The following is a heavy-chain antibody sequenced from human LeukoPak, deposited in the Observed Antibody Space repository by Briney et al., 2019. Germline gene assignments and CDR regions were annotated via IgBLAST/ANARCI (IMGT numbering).Heavy chain of an antibody. V-gene: IGHV3-21*01. D-gene: IGHD1-14*01. J-gene: IGHJ2*01. Sequence: GGSLRLSCAASGFTFSSYNMNWVRRAPGEGVEGVLSISSNSGYIYYPDSVKGRFTISRDNQKNSLYLQMNSLRAEDTAVYYCARAGDRSWYFDLWGRGTLVAVSS. CDR3: ARAGDRSWYFDL. CDR1: GFTFSSYN. CDR2: ISSNSGYI.